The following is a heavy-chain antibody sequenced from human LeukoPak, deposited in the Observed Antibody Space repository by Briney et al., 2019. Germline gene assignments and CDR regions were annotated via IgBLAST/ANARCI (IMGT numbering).Heavy chain of an antibody. Sequence: SETLSLTCAVYGGPFSDYYWSWVRQPPGKGLEWIGEINPSGGTGYKPSLKSRVTISVDTSKNHFSLKLSSVTAADTAVYYCARTTEGGYTYGYFYYYYMDVWGKGTTVTISS. V-gene: IGHV4-34*01. CDR2: INPSGGT. D-gene: IGHD5-18*01. CDR3: ARTTEGGYTYGYFYYYYMDV. CDR1: GGPFSDYY. J-gene: IGHJ6*03.